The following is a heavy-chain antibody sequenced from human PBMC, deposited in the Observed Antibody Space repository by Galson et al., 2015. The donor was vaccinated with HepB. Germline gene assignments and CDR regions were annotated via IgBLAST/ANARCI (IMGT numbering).Heavy chain of an antibody. CDR1: GYIFADYY. Sequence: SVKVSCKVSGYIFADYYMHWLRQAPGQGPEWMRWINPKTGATNYAQKFQGRVTLTRDTSITTTYMEVNRLRSDDTAVFYCVRDGSFDYWGQGTLVTVSS. J-gene: IGHJ4*02. D-gene: IGHD1-26*01. V-gene: IGHV1-2*02. CDR2: INPKTGAT. CDR3: VRDGSFDY.